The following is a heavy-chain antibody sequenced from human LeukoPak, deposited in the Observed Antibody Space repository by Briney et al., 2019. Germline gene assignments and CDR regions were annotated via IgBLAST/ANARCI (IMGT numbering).Heavy chain of an antibody. CDR2: ISGDNRRT. V-gene: IGHV3-23*01. D-gene: IGHD2-2*01. Sequence: GGSLRLSCAASGFTFSNYAMNWVRPAPGKGLEWVSSISGDNRRTYYADSVKGRFTISRDNSKNTLYLQMNSLRVEDTAIYYCAVYCSSVTCKGKFDPWGQGTLVTVSS. CDR3: AVYCSSVTCKGKFDP. J-gene: IGHJ5*02. CDR1: GFTFSNYA.